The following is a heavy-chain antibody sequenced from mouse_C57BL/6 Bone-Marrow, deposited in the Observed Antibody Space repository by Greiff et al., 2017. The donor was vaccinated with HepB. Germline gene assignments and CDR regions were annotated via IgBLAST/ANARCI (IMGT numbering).Heavy chain of an antibody. CDR1: GYTFTSYW. Sequence: QVQLQQPGAELVKPGASVKLSCKASGYTFTSYWMHWVKQRPGQGLEWIGMIHPNSGSTNYNEKFKSKATLTVDKSSSTAYMQLSSLTSEESAVYYCANYGSSAPYAMDYWGQGTSVTVSS. J-gene: IGHJ4*01. CDR3: ANYGSSAPYAMDY. CDR2: IHPNSGST. V-gene: IGHV1-64*01. D-gene: IGHD1-1*01.